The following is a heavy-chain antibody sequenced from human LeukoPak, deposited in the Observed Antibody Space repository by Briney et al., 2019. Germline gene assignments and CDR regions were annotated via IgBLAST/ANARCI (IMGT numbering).Heavy chain of an antibody. CDR3: ATRAVAGTYFDY. V-gene: IGHV1-24*01. CDR2: FDPEDGET. J-gene: IGHJ4*02. CDR1: GYTLTELS. Sequence: ASVKVSCKVSGYTLTELSMHWVRQAPGKGLEWMGGFDPEDGETIYAQKFQGRVTMTEDTSTDTAYMELSSLRSEDTAVYYCATRAVAGTYFDYWGQGTLVTVSS. D-gene: IGHD6-19*01.